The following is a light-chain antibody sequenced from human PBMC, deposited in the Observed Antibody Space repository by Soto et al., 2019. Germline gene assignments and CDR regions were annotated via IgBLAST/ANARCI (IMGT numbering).Light chain of an antibody. V-gene: IGKV1-39*01. CDR3: QQTYSTRTWT. CDR2: AAS. Sequence: DIQMTQSPSSLSASVGDRVTITCRASQNIGNYVNWYQEKPGKVPKLLIYAASSLQSGVPSRFSGSGSGPDYTLAITSLQPEDFATYCCQQTYSTRTWTFGQGTKVEIK. CDR1: QNIGNY. J-gene: IGKJ1*01.